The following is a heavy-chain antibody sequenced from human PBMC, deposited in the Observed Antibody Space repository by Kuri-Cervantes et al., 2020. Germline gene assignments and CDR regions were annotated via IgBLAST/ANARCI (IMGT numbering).Heavy chain of an antibody. CDR3: ARDRLSYDSSGYYPWYFDY. V-gene: IGHV3-21*01. CDR2: ISGSGGST. J-gene: IGHJ4*02. D-gene: IGHD3-22*01. CDR1: GFTFSDFW. Sequence: GGSLRLSCAASGFTFSDFWMQWVRQAPGKGLEWVSAISGSGGSTYYVDSVKGRFTISRDNAKNSLYLQMNSLRAEDTAVYYCARDRLSYDSSGYYPWYFDYWGQGTLVTVSS.